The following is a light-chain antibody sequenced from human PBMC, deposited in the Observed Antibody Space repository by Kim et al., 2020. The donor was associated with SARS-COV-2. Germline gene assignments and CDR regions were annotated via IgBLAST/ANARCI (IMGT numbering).Light chain of an antibody. CDR3: QAWDSSTAA. Sequence: SYELTQPPSVSVSPGQTASITCSGDKLGDKYACXYQQKPGQSPVLVIYQDNKRPSGIPERFSGSNSGNTATLTISGTQAMDEADYYCQAWDSSTAAFGGG. CDR2: QDN. J-gene: IGLJ2*01. V-gene: IGLV3-1*01. CDR1: KLGDKY.